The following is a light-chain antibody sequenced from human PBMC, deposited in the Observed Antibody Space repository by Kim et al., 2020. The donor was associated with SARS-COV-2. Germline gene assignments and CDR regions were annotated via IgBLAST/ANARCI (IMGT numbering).Light chain of an antibody. CDR3: SSYTSSSTV. CDR2: DVS. CDR1: SSDVGGYNY. Sequence: QSALTQPASVSWSPGQSITISCTGTSSDVGGYNYVSWYQQHPGKAPKLMIYDVSKRPSGVSNRFSGSKSGNTASLTISGLQAEDEADYYCSSYTSSSTVFGGGTKLTVL. J-gene: IGLJ3*02. V-gene: IGLV2-14*01.